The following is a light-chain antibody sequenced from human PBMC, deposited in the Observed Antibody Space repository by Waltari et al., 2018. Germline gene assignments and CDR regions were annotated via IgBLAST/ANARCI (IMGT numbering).Light chain of an antibody. CDR2: DDD. J-gene: IGLJ1*01. CDR1: NLDDKY. V-gene: IGLV3-1*01. CDR3: QAWDGTSLV. Sequence: SFALTQPPSVSVSPGQTASITCSADNLDDKYTYWSQQRPGQSPVLVIYDDDKRPSGIPERFSGSNSGNTATLTIRGTQAVDEGDYYCQAWDGTSLVFGTGTKVTVL.